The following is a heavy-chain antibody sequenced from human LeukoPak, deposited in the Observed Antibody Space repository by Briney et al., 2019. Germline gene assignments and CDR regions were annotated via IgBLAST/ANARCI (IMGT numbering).Heavy chain of an antibody. D-gene: IGHD3-10*01. Sequence: SETLSLTCAVSGGSISSGDYPWSWIRQPPVKGLEWIGYIFHTGHTSYNPSLKSRVTISVDMSKNHLSLKLSSVTAADTAVYYCARGFYGSGSQFDYWGQGTLVTVSS. J-gene: IGHJ4*02. CDR2: IFHTGHT. V-gene: IGHV4-30-2*01. CDR1: GGSISSGDYP. CDR3: ARGFYGSGSQFDY.